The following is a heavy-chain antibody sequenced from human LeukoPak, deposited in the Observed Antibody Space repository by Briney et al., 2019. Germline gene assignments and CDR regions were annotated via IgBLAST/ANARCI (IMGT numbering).Heavy chain of an antibody. CDR3: AKGYQNFDY. J-gene: IGHJ4*02. CDR1: GFTFGNYA. V-gene: IGHV3-23*01. CDR2: VSGSGGST. D-gene: IGHD1-14*01. Sequence: PPGGSLRLSCAASGFTFGNYAMGWVRQAPGKGLEWVSAVSGSGGSTYYADSVKGRFTISRDNSKNTLYLQMNGLRAADTAVYYCAKGYQNFDYWGQGTLVTVSS.